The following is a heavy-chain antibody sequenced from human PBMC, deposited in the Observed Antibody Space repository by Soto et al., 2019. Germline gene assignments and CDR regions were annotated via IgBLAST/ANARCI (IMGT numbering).Heavy chain of an antibody. V-gene: IGHV1-2*02. J-gene: IGHJ6*02. D-gene: IGHD2-15*01. CDR2: INPNSGGT. CDR1: GGTFSSYA. Sequence: GASVKFSCKASGGTFSSYAISWVRQAPGQGLEWMGGINPNSGGTNYAQKFQGRVTMTRDTSISTAYMELSRLRSDDTAVYYCARTDCSGGSCYSGPHYGMDVWGQGTTVTVSS. CDR3: ARTDCSGGSCYSGPHYGMDV.